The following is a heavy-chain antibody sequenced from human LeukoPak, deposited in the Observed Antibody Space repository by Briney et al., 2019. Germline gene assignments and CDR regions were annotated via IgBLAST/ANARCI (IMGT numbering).Heavy chain of an antibody. CDR3: ARGWKLYDSSGYPFDY. CDR2: MNPNSGNT. CDR1: VYTFTIYD. D-gene: IGHD3-22*01. J-gene: IGHJ4*02. V-gene: IGHV1-8*03. Sequence: ASVTVSCKPSVYTFTIYDINWVRQAPGQGLEWMGWMNPNSGNTGYAQKFQGRVTITRNTSISTAYMELSSLRPEDTAVYYCARGWKLYDSSGYPFDYWGQGTLVTVSS.